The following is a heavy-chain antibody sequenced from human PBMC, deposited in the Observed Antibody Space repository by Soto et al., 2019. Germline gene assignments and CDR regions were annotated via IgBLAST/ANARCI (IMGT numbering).Heavy chain of an antibody. D-gene: IGHD6-19*01. CDR2: MNPNSGNT. CDR3: ARTRAVAGQVLQWYFDL. V-gene: IGHV1-8*02. Sequence: QVHLVQSGAEVKKPGASVKVSCKASGYTFTSYDINWVRQATGQGLEWMGWMNPNSGNTGYAQKIQGRVTMTRNTSISTAYMEHSSLRSEDTAVYYCARTRAVAGQVLQWYFDLWGRGTLVTVSS. J-gene: IGHJ2*01. CDR1: GYTFTSYD.